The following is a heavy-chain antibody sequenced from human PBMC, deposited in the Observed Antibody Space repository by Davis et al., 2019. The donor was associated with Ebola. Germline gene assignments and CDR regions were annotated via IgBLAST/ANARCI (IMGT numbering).Heavy chain of an antibody. CDR3: ARRRWSSSGCIFS. CDR1: GYIFTSYD. CDR2: MNPNSGNT. Sequence: SVKVSCKASGYIFTSYDINWVRQATGQGLEWMGWMNPNSGNTGYARKFQDRVTMTRDTSMNTAYMELSSLRSEDTAVYYCARRRWSSSGCIFSWGQGTMVTVSS. J-gene: IGHJ3*01. V-gene: IGHV1-8*01. D-gene: IGHD3-22*01.